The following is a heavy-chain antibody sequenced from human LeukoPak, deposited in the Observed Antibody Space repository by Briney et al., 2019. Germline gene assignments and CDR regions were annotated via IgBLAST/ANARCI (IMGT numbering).Heavy chain of an antibody. CDR2: IYYSGST. CDR1: GGSISSSSYY. Sequence: PSETLSLTCTVSGGSISSSSYYWGWIRQPPGKGLEWIGSIYYSGSTYYNPSLKSRVTISVDTSKNQFSLKLSSVTAADTAVYYCARGVRDAFDIWGQGTMVTVSS. D-gene: IGHD3-10*01. V-gene: IGHV4-39*07. J-gene: IGHJ3*02. CDR3: ARGVRDAFDI.